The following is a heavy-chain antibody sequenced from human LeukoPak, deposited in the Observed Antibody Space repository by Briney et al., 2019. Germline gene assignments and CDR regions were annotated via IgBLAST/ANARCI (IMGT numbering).Heavy chain of an antibody. CDR2: ISYSGNT. D-gene: IGHD3-16*01. CDR1: GDSINNYY. J-gene: IGHJ6*02. V-gene: IGHV4-59*08. Sequence: SETLSLTCTVSGDSINNYYWSWIRQPPGKGLEWIGYISYSGNTAYNPSLKSRVTISVDTSKNHFSLKLSSVTAAGTAVYYCASMTKTYYYGMDVWGQGTTVTVSS. CDR3: ASMTKTYYYGMDV.